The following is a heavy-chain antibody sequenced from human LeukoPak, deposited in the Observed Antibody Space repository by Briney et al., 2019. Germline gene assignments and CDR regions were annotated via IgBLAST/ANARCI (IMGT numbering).Heavy chain of an antibody. CDR2: IYHSGST. D-gene: IGHD3-22*01. CDR3: AITPYDSSGYYFGFDY. Sequence: PSETLSLTCAVSGYSISSGYYWGWIRQPPGKGLGWIGSIYHSGSTYYNPSLKSRVTISVDTSKNQFSLKLSSVTAADTAVYYCAITPYDSSGYYFGFDYWGQGTLVTVSS. V-gene: IGHV4-38-2*01. J-gene: IGHJ4*02. CDR1: GYSISSGYY.